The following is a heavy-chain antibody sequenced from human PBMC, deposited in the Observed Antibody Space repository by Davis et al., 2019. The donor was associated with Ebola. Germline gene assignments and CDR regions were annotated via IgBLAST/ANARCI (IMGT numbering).Heavy chain of an antibody. D-gene: IGHD6-13*01. V-gene: IGHV4-34*01. CDR2: INHSGST. CDR1: GGSFSGYY. Sequence: GSLRLSCAVSGGSFSGYYWSWIRQPPGKGLEWIGKINHSGSTNYNPSLKSRVTISVDTSKNQFSLKLSSVTAADTAVYYCARHSRSIAAAGSFHYYYYYDMDVWGQGTTVTVSS. J-gene: IGHJ6*02. CDR3: ARHSRSIAAAGSFHYYYYYDMDV.